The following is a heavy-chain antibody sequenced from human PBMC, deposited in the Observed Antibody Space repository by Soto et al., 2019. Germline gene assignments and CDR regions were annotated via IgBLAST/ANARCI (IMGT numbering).Heavy chain of an antibody. CDR1: GYSFSGYY. CDR2: INPNSGAT. V-gene: IGHV1-2*02. D-gene: IGHD3-22*01. J-gene: IGHJ1*01. Sequence: ASVKVSCKTSGYSFSGYYIHWVRQAPGQGLEWMGWINPNSGATLYARKFQGRVIVSRDTSINTAFMQLSSLSSDDTAVYYCARGPFTYDSTGSYVYWRQGPLVTVSS. CDR3: ARGPFTYDSTGSYVY.